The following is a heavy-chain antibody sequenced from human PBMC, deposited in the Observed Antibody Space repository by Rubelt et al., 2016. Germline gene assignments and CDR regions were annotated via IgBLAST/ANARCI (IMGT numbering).Heavy chain of an antibody. J-gene: IGHJ5*02. CDR2: IIPILGIA. CDR1: GGTFSSYA. V-gene: IGHV1-69*04. CDR3: ARERDSSGWYRTFDP. Sequence: VQLVQSGAEVKKPGSSVKVSCKASGGTFSSYAISWVRQAPGQGLEWMGRIIPILGIANYAQKFQGRVTITADKSTSTAYMELSSLRSEDTAVYYWARERDSSGWYRTFDPWGRGTLVTVSS. D-gene: IGHD6-19*01.